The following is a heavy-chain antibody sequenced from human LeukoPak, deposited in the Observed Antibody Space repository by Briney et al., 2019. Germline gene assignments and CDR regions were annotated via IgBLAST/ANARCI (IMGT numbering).Heavy chain of an antibody. Sequence: NPGGSLRLSCAASGFPFSNAWMSWVRQAPGKGLEWVGRIKSKTDGGTTDYAAPVKGRFTISRDDSKNTLYLQMNSLKTEDTAAYYCTTRIAAAGTGEVWIDYWGQGTLVTVSS. J-gene: IGHJ4*02. CDR2: IKSKTDGGTT. V-gene: IGHV3-15*01. D-gene: IGHD6-13*01. CDR3: TTRIAAAGTGEVWIDY. CDR1: GFPFSNAW.